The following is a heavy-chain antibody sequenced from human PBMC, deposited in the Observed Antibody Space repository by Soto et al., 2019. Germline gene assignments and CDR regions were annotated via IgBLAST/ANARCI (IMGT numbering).Heavy chain of an antibody. CDR2: IYSGGSA. CDR3: ARHGYSYGGGYFDS. CDR1: GFTVSSNY. Sequence: EVQLVESGGGLVQPGGSLRLSCAASGFTVSSNYMSWVRQAPGKGLEWVSVIYSGGSAYYADSVKGRFTISRDNSKSTLYLQMNRLRAENTAVYYCARHGYSYGGGYFDSWGQGTLVTVSS. D-gene: IGHD5-18*01. V-gene: IGHV3-66*04. J-gene: IGHJ4*02.